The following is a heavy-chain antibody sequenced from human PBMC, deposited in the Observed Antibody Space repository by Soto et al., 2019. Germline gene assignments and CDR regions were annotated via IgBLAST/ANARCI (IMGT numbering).Heavy chain of an antibody. D-gene: IGHD3-10*01. CDR1: GYSFTSYW. J-gene: IGHJ4*02. CDR3: ARLTWSSGNFYYHYYFDY. Sequence: PGESLKISCKGSGYSFTSYWIGWVRQMPGKGLEWMGIIYPGDSDTRYSPSFQGQVTISADKSISTAYLQWSSLKASDTAMYYCARLTWSSGNFYYHYYFDYWGQGALVTVSS. V-gene: IGHV5-51*01. CDR2: IYPGDSDT.